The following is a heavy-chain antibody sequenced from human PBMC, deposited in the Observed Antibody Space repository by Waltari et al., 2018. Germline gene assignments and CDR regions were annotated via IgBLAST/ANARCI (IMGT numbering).Heavy chain of an antibody. D-gene: IGHD6-19*01. V-gene: IGHV3-23*03. CDR2: IYSECIT. CDR3: AMTVAGRADY. Sequence: EVQLLESGGGLVQPGGSLRLSCAASGFTFSSYAMSWVRQAPGKGLEWVAVIYSECITYYADAVKGRFTISRDKSKNTLYLQMNSLRAEDTAVYYCAMTVAGRADYWGQGTLVTVSS. J-gene: IGHJ4*02. CDR1: GFTFSSYA.